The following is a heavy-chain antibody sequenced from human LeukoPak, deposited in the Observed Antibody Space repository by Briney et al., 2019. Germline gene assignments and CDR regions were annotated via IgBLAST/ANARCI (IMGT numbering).Heavy chain of an antibody. J-gene: IGHJ4*02. V-gene: IGHV3-21*01. CDR3: ARGDSSGWYYFDY. CDR2: ISRSSSYI. Sequence: GGSLRLSCAASGFTFNSYSMNLVRQAPGKGLEWVSSISRSSSYIYHADSVKGRFTTSSENAKNSLYLQMNGLRAEETAVYYGARGDSSGWYYFDYWGQGTLVTVSS. D-gene: IGHD6-19*01. CDR1: GFTFNSYS.